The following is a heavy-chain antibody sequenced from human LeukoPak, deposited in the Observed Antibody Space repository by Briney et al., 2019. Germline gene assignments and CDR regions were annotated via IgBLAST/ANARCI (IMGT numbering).Heavy chain of an antibody. J-gene: IGHJ1*01. D-gene: IGHD3-22*01. CDR2: ISSSSSTI. CDR1: GFTFSSYS. Sequence: GGSLRLSCAASGFTFSSYSMNWVRQAPGKGLEWVSYISSSSSTIYYADSVKGRFTISRDNAKNSLYLQMNSLRDEDTAVYYCARDRYFDSSGYYLPYFQHWGQGTLVTVSP. CDR3: ARDRYFDSSGYYLPYFQH. V-gene: IGHV3-48*02.